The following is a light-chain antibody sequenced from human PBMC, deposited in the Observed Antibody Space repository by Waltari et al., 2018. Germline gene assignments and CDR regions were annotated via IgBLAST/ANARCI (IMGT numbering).Light chain of an antibody. CDR2: DAS. V-gene: IGKV3-11*01. Sequence: ETVLTQSPGTLSLSPGERATLSCRASQNVDRYLAWYQQKPGQAPRLLIYDASIRATGIPASFSGSGSGTDFTLTINSLEPDDFATYYCQQRKNWPPLTFGGGTKVEIK. CDR3: QQRKNWPPLT. J-gene: IGKJ4*01. CDR1: QNVDRY.